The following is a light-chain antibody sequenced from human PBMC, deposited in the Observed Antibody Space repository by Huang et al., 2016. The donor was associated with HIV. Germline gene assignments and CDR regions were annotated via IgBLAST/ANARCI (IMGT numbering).Light chain of an antibody. Sequence: EIVLTQSPATLSVSPGERATLSCRASQSVSGSLAWYQQKPGQAPRLLVYGASTRATVVPARFSGSGSGTEFTLTISSLQSEDFAVYYCQQYNNFYTFGPGTRVDIK. V-gene: IGKV3-15*01. J-gene: IGKJ3*01. CDR2: GAS. CDR3: QQYNNFYT. CDR1: QSVSGS.